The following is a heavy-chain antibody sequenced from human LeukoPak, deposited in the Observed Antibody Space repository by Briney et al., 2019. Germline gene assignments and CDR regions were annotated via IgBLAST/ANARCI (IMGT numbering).Heavy chain of an antibody. Sequence: GRSLRLSCAASGFSFSAYGVHWVRQAPGKGLEWVAVIWYDGSSKDYADSVKGRFTLSRDNSKNTLYLQMNSLTVEDTAVYYCARHRPEYSSSGRTYYFDYWGQGTLVTVSS. CDR3: ARHRPEYSSSGRTYYFDY. D-gene: IGHD6-6*01. V-gene: IGHV3-33*01. CDR2: IWYDGSSK. J-gene: IGHJ4*02. CDR1: GFSFSAYG.